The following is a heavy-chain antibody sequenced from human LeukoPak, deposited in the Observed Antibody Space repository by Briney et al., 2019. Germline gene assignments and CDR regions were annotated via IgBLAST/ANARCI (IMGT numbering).Heavy chain of an antibody. J-gene: IGHJ4*02. V-gene: IGHV1-2*02. CDR3: ATYTSGSPFDY. D-gene: IGHD6-19*01. CDR1: GYTFSGYY. CDR2: MNPDSGGT. Sequence: KPGASVKVSCKASGYTFSGYYIHWARQAPGQGLEWMGWMNPDSGGTNYAQKFQGRVTMTRGTSITTAYMELSRLRSDDTAVYYCATYTSGSPFDYWGQGTLVTVSS.